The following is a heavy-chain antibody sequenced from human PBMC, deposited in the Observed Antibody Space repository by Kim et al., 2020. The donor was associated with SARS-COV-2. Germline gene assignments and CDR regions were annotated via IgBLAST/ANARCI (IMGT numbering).Heavy chain of an antibody. CDR1: GGSISSGGYY. CDR3: ARDYRELLHYYGMDV. J-gene: IGHJ6*02. D-gene: IGHD1-26*01. CDR2: IYYSGST. Sequence: SETLSLTCTVSGGSISSGGYYWSWIRQHPGKGLEWIGYIYYSGSTYYNPSLKSRVTISVDTSKNRFSLKLSSVTAADTAVYYCARDYRELLHYYGMDVWGQGTTVTVSS. V-gene: IGHV4-31*03.